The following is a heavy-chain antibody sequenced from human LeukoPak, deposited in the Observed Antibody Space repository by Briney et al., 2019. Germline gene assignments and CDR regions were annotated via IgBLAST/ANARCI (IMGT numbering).Heavy chain of an antibody. CDR2: INPNSGGT. V-gene: IGHV1-2*02. CDR3: ARATDYYGSGTRFDP. Sequence: ASVKVSCKASGYTFTGYYMHWVRQAPGQGVEWRGWINPNSGGTNYAQKFQGRVTMTRDTSISTAYMELSRLRSDDTAVYYCARATDYYGSGTRFDPWGQGTLVTVSS. D-gene: IGHD3-10*01. CDR1: GYTFTGYY. J-gene: IGHJ5*02.